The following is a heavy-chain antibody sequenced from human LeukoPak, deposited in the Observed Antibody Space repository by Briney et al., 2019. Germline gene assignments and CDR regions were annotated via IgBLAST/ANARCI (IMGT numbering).Heavy chain of an antibody. CDR2: IYYSGST. CDR3: ARHGSAAEWELLVPEYFQH. D-gene: IGHD1-26*01. CDR1: GGSISSSSYY. V-gene: IGHV4-39*01. J-gene: IGHJ1*01. Sequence: PSETLSLTCTVSGGSISSSSYYWGWIRQPPGKGLEWIGSIYYSGSTYYNSSLKSRVTISVDTSKNQFSLKLSSVTAADTAVYYCARHGSAAEWELLVPEYFQHWGQGTLVTVSS.